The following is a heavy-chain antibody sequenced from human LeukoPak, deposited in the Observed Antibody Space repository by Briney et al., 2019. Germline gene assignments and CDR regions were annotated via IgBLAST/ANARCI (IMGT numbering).Heavy chain of an antibody. D-gene: IGHD3-22*01. J-gene: IGHJ4*02. Sequence: SETLSLTCTVSGGSISSSSFYWSWIRQPAGKGLEWIGRIYTSGSTNYNPSLKSRVTMSVDTSKNQFSLKLSSVTAADTAVYYCARGDYDSYHFDYWGQGTLVTVSS. CDR3: ARGDYDSYHFDY. V-gene: IGHV4-61*02. CDR2: IYTSGST. CDR1: GGSISSSSFY.